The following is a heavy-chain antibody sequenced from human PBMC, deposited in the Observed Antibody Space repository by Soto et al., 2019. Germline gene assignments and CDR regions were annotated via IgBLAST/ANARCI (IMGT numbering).Heavy chain of an antibody. CDR3: AKVPLGKYQLPHYGFWSGYYVY. CDR2: ISGSGGST. CDR1: GFTFSSYA. Sequence: GGSLRLSCAASGFTFSSYAMSWVRQAPGKGLEWVSAISGSGGSTYYADSVKGRFTISRDNSKNTLYLQMNSLRAEDTAVYYCAKVPLGKYQLPHYGFWSGYYVYWGQGTLVTVSS. V-gene: IGHV3-23*01. J-gene: IGHJ4*02. D-gene: IGHD3-3*01.